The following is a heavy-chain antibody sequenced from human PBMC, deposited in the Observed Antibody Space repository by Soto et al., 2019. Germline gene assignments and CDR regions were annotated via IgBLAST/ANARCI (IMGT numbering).Heavy chain of an antibody. CDR2: ISSSSSYT. Sequence: VGSLRLSCAASGFTFSDYYMCWIRQAPGKGLEWVSYISSSSSYTNYADSVKGRFTISRDNAKNSLYLQMNSLRAEDTAVYYCARDLTARNVLLWFGELFPYGMDVWGQGTTVTVSS. CDR1: GFTFSDYY. D-gene: IGHD3-10*01. CDR3: ARDLTARNVLLWFGELFPYGMDV. J-gene: IGHJ6*02. V-gene: IGHV3-11*06.